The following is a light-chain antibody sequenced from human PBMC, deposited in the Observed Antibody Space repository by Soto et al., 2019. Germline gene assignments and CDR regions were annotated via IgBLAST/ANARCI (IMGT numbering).Light chain of an antibody. V-gene: IGKV3-20*01. CDR1: QSVSNSY. J-gene: IGKJ4*01. CDR2: GAS. CDR3: QQYGRSPLT. Sequence: EIVLTQSPGTLSLSPGEIATLSFTASQSVSNSYLAWYQQKPGQAPRLLIYGASSRATGIPDRFSGSGSGTDFILTISRLEPEDFAVYYCQQYGRSPLTFGGGTKVDIK.